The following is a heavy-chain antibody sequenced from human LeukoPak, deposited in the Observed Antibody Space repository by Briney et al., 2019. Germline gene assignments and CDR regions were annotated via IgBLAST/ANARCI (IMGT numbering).Heavy chain of an antibody. CDR2: ISGSGTTT. CDR1: GFTFSSYA. Sequence: PGGSLRLSCAASGFTFSSYAMSWVRQAPGKGLEWVSSISGSGTTTYYADSVKGRFTISRDNSKNTLYLQTNGLRAEDTAVYYCAGWYGGGYWGQGTLVTVSS. CDR3: AGWYGGGY. J-gene: IGHJ4*02. V-gene: IGHV3-23*01. D-gene: IGHD3-10*01.